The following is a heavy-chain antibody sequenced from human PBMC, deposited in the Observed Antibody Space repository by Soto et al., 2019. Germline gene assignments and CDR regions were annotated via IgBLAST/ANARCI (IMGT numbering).Heavy chain of an antibody. J-gene: IGHJ6*02. Sequence: ESGGGVVQPGRSLRLSCAASGFTFSSYGMHWVRQAPGKGLEWVAVISYDGSNKYYADSVKGRFTISRDNSKNTLYLQMNSLRAEDTAVYYCAKAETINYYDSSGYYYDYGMDVWGQGTTVTVSS. CDR3: AKAETINYYDSSGYYYDYGMDV. D-gene: IGHD3-22*01. V-gene: IGHV3-30*18. CDR1: GFTFSSYG. CDR2: ISYDGSNK.